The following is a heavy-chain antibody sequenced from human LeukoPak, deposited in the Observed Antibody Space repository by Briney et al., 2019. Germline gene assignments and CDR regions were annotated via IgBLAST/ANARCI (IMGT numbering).Heavy chain of an antibody. CDR3: AEDQGQQQAFDY. D-gene: IGHD6-13*01. V-gene: IGHV3-30*18. J-gene: IGHJ4*02. CDR2: ISYDGSNK. CDR1: GFTFSSYG. Sequence: GGSLRLSCAASGFTFSSYGMHWVRQAPGKGLEWVAVISYDGSNKYCADSVKGRFTISRDNSKNTLYLQMNSLRAEDTAVYYCAEDQGQQQAFDYWGQGTLVTVSS.